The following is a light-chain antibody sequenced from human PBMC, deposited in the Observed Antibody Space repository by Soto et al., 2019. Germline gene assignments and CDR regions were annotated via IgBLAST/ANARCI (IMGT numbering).Light chain of an antibody. Sequence: QSVLTQPASVSGSPGQSITISCTGTSSDVGGYNYVSWYQHHPGKAPKLMIYDVSNRPSGVSNRFSGSKSGNTASLSISGLQPEDEADYYCTSYRTSNTRQIVCGTGTKLPV. CDR1: SSDVGGYNY. J-gene: IGLJ1*01. V-gene: IGLV2-14*03. CDR3: TSYRTSNTRQIV. CDR2: DVS.